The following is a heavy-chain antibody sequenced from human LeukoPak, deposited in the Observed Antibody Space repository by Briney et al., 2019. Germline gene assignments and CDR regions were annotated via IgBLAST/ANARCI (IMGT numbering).Heavy chain of an antibody. CDR1: GFTVSTYG. J-gene: IGHJ3*02. V-gene: IGHV3-33*01. CDR2: FWYDGTDA. CDR3: ARDGFTTSHAFDI. D-gene: IGHD1-14*01. Sequence: PGRSLRLSCAASGFTVSTYGMHWIRQAPGRGLEWVAFFWYDGTDAFYGDSVKGRFTITRDNSQNTLYLQMNSLRVEDMAVYYCARDGFTTSHAFDIWGQGTTVTVSP.